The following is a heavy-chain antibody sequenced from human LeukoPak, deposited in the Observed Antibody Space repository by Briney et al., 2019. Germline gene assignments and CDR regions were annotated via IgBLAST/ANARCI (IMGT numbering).Heavy chain of an antibody. CDR3: ARDLGRSSWYKGGYYFDY. V-gene: IGHV4-59*01. CDR2: IYYSGST. Sequence: SETLSLTCTVSGVSISSYYWSWIRQPPGKGLGWIGYIYYSGSTYYNPSLKSRVTISVDTSKNQFSLKLSSVTAADTAVYYCARDLGRSSWYKGGYYFDYWGQGTLVTVSS. CDR1: GVSISSYY. D-gene: IGHD6-13*01. J-gene: IGHJ4*02.